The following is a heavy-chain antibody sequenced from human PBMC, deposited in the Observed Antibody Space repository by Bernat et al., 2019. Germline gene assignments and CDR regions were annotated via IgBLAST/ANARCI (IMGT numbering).Heavy chain of an antibody. D-gene: IGHD6-13*01. CDR3: AKDRGYSSSWYGAGWFDP. CDR1: GFTFSSYA. J-gene: IGHJ5*02. Sequence: EVQLLESGGGLVQPGGSLRLSCAASGFTFSSYAMSWVRQAPGKGLEWVSAISGSGGSTYYADSVKGRFTISRDNSKNTLYLQMNSLRAEDTAVYYCAKDRGYSSSWYGAGWFDPWGQGTLVTVSS. V-gene: IGHV3-23*01. CDR2: ISGSGGST.